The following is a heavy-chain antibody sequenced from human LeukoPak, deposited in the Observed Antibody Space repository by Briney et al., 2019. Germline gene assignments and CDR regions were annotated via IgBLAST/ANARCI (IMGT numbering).Heavy chain of an antibody. CDR3: ARDLGIAAAGNYYYGMDV. V-gene: IGHV1-46*01. CDR2: INPSGGST. J-gene: IGHJ6*02. CDR1: GYTFTSYY. D-gene: IGHD6-13*01. Sequence: ASVKVSCKASGYTFTSYYMYWVRQAPGQGLEWMGVINPSGGSTSYAQKFQGRVTMTRDTSTSTVYMELSSLRSEDTAVYYCARDLGIAAAGNYYYGMDVWGQGTTVTVSS.